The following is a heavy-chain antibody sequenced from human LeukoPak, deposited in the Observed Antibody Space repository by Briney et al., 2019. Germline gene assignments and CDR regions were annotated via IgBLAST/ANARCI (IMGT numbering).Heavy chain of an antibody. Sequence: PSETLSLTCTVSGGSISSYYWSWIRQPPGKGLDWIGYIDYSGSTNYNPSLKSRVTISVDTSKNQFSLSLSSVIAADTAVCYCARSGPSGSYYNWFDPWGQGTLVTVSS. J-gene: IGHJ5*02. CDR2: IDYSGST. D-gene: IGHD1-26*01. CDR1: GGSISSYY. V-gene: IGHV4-59*01. CDR3: ARSGPSGSYYNWFDP.